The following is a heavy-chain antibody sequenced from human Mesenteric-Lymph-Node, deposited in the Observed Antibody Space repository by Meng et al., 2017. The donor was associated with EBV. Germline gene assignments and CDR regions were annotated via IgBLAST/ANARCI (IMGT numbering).Heavy chain of an antibody. CDR3: ARAGAYYDVLTGFDY. CDR1: GGSRSSGGYS. V-gene: IGHV4-30-2*01. J-gene: IGHJ4*02. CDR2: IYHTGTT. Sequence: QLPLQESASRLVKPSQTLSLTCAVFGGSRSSGGYSWNWIRQTPGRGLEWIGYIYHTGTTYYNPSLKSRVTMSVDRSTNQFSLWLKSVTAADTAIYYCARAGAYYDVLTGFDYWGQGTLVTVSS. D-gene: IGHD3-9*01.